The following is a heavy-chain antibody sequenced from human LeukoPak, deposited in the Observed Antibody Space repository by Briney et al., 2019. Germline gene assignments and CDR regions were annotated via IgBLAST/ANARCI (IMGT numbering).Heavy chain of an antibody. J-gene: IGHJ4*02. CDR2: ISSSSSYT. V-gene: IGHV3-11*05. CDR3: ARDPSSDY. Sequence: GSLRFSCAASGFTFSDYYMSWLRQAPGKGLEWVSYISSSSSYTNYADSVKGRFTISRDNAKNSLYLQMNSLRAEDTAVYYCARDPSSDYWGQGTLVTVSS. CDR1: GFTFSDYY.